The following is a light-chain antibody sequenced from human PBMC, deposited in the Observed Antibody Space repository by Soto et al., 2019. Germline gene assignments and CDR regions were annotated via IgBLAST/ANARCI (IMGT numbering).Light chain of an antibody. J-gene: IGLJ7*01. Sequence: QSVLTQPPSLSGTPGQRVTISCSGSTSNIAGNTVHWYQHLPETAPKLLIYIDDQRPSGVPHRFSGSKSGSSASLAISGLPSEDEADYYCATWHDSLNAAVFGGGTQLTVL. CDR1: TSNIAGNT. CDR2: IDD. V-gene: IGLV1-44*01. CDR3: ATWHDSLNAAV.